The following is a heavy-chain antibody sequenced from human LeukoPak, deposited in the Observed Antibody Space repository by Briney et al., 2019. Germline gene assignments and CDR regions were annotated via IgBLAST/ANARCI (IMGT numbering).Heavy chain of an antibody. CDR3: AREQGVVPAAMGDY. Sequence: PSETLSLTCTVSGGSISSSSYYWGWIRQPPGKGLEWIGSIYYSGSTYYNPSLKSRVTISVDTSKNQFSLNLSSVTAADTAVYYCAREQGVVPAAMGDYWGQGTLVTVSS. J-gene: IGHJ4*02. CDR1: GGSISSSSYY. D-gene: IGHD2-2*01. CDR2: IYYSGST. V-gene: IGHV4-39*01.